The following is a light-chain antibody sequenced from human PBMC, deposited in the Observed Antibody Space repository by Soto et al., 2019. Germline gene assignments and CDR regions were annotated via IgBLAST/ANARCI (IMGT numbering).Light chain of an antibody. CDR1: SSDVGGYNY. J-gene: IGLJ1*01. Sequence: QSALTQPASVSGSPGQSITISCTGTSSDVGGYNYVSWYQQHPGKAPKLMIYEVSNRPSGVSNRFSGSKSGNTASLTISGLHAEDEADYYCSAYTSSSTYVLGSGTKLTVL. CDR3: SAYTSSSTYV. V-gene: IGLV2-14*01. CDR2: EVS.